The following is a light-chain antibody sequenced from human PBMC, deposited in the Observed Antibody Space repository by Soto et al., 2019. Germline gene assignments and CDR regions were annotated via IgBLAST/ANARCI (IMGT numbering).Light chain of an antibody. CDR1: QGIRND. V-gene: IGKV1-6*01. J-gene: IGKJ1*01. CDR2: AAS. Sequence: AIQMTQSPSSLSASVGDRVTITCRASQGIRNDLGWYQQKPGKAPKLLIYAASSLPSGVPSRFSGRGSGTDFTLNIRSLQPEDCATYYCLQDYNYPLTFGQGTKVEIK. CDR3: LQDYNYPLT.